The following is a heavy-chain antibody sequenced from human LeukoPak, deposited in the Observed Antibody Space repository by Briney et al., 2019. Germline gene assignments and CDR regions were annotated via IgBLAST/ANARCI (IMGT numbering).Heavy chain of an antibody. CDR1: GFTFSSYA. CDR3: ATWEQQLGVGFDY. CDR2: ISYDGSNK. D-gene: IGHD6-13*01. J-gene: IGHJ4*02. Sequence: GRSLRLSCAASGFTFSSYAMHWVRQAPGKGLEWVAVISYDGSNKYYADSVKSRFTISRDNAKNSLYLQMNSLRAEDTAVYYCATWEQQLGVGFDYWGQGTLVTVSS. V-gene: IGHV3-30-3*01.